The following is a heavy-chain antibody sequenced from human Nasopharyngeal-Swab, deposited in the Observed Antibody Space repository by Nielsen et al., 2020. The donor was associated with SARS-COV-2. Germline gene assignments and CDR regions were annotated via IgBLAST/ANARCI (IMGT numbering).Heavy chain of an antibody. D-gene: IGHD5-12*01. Sequence: TVSCKGSGYSFTSYWIAWVRQMPGKGLEWMGIIYPRDSDTRYRPSFQGQVTISADKSISTAYLQWSSLKASDTAMYYCVRPEGVATSFKYYVQYGMDVWGQGTMVTVPS. CDR1: GYSFTSYW. J-gene: IGHJ6*02. V-gene: IGHV5-51*01. CDR3: VRPEGVATSFKYYVQYGMDV. CDR2: IYPRDSDT.